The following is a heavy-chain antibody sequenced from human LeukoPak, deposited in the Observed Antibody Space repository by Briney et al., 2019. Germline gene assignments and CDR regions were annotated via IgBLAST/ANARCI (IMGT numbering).Heavy chain of an antibody. Sequence: PGGSLRLSCAASGFTFSSYWMSWVRQAPGKGLEWVANIKQDGSEKYYVDSVTGRFTISRDNAKNSLFLQMNSLRAEDTAVYYCARDPWVVKDIVIMVYAIKPHAFDIWGQGTMVTVSS. CDR3: ARDPWVVKDIVIMVYAIKPHAFDI. V-gene: IGHV3-7*01. CDR1: GFTFSSYW. D-gene: IGHD2-8*01. J-gene: IGHJ3*02. CDR2: IKQDGSEK.